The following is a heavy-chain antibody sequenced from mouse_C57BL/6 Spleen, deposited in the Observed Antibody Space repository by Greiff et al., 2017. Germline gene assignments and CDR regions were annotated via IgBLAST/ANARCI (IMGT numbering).Heavy chain of an antibody. CDR2: IYPGSGST. J-gene: IGHJ4*01. Sequence: QVQLQQPGAELVKPGASVKMSCKASGYTFTSYWITWVKQRPGQGLEWIGDIYPGSGSTNYNEKFKSKATLTVDTSSITAYLQLSSLTSEDSAVYYWATTTVVGGNYAMDYWGQGTSVTVSS. D-gene: IGHD1-1*01. V-gene: IGHV1-55*01. CDR3: ATTTVVGGNYAMDY. CDR1: GYTFTSYW.